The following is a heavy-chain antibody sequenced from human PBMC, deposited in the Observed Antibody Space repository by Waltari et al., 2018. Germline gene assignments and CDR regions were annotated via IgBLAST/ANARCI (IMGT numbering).Heavy chain of an antibody. V-gene: IGHV4-59*01. Sequence: QVQLQESGPGLVKPSETLSLTCTVSGGSISSYYWCWIRQPPGKGLEWIGYIYYSGSTNYNPSLKSRVTISVDTSKNQFSLKLSSVTAADTAVYYCARDASGGEGYYYYGMDVWGQGTTVTVSS. J-gene: IGHJ6*02. D-gene: IGHD3-10*01. CDR2: IYYSGST. CDR3: ARDASGGEGYYYYGMDV. CDR1: GGSISSYY.